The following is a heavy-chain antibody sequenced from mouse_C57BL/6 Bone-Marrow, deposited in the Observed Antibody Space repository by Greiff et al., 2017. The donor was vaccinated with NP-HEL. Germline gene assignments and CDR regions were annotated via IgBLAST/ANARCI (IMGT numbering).Heavy chain of an antibody. V-gene: IGHV1-63*01. D-gene: IGHD3-3*01. Sequence: VKLMESGAELVRPGTSVKMSCKASGYTFTNYWIGWAKQRPGHGLEWIGDIYPGGGYTNYNEKFKGKATLTADKSSSTAYMQFSSLTSEDSAIYYCARWTRGFAYWGQGTLVTVSA. J-gene: IGHJ3*01. CDR3: ARWTRGFAY. CDR1: GYTFTNYW. CDR2: IYPGGGYT.